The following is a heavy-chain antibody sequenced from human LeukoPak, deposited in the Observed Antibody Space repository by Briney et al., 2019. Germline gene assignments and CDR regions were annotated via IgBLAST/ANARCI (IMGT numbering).Heavy chain of an antibody. J-gene: IGHJ5*02. Sequence: PGGSLRLSCAASGFTFSSYSMNWVRQAPGKGLEWVSSISSSSSYIYYADSVKGRFTISRDNAKNSLYLQMSSLKVEDTAIYYCAREAYSNGYLAAPFDPWGQGTLVTVSS. CDR3: AREAYSNGYLAAPFDP. V-gene: IGHV3-21*04. D-gene: IGHD5-18*01. CDR2: ISSSSSYI. CDR1: GFTFSSYS.